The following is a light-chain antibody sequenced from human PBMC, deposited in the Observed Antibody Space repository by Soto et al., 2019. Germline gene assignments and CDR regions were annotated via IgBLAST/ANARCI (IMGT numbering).Light chain of an antibody. CDR2: GAF. J-gene: IGKJ5*01. CDR3: QQYINWPVYT. V-gene: IGKV3D-15*01. CDR1: QSVGSS. Sequence: EVVMTQSPATLSLSPGEGATLSCRTSQSVGSSLAWYQQKTGQAPRLLIYGAFTRVTGVPARFSGSGSGTEFTLTISSLQSEDFAVYYCQQYINWPVYTFGQGTRLEIK.